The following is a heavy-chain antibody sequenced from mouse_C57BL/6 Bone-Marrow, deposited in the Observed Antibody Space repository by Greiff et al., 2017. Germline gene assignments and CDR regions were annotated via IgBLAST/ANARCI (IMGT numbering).Heavy chain of an antibody. CDR3: SRTDYYGSRN. D-gene: IGHD1-1*01. CDR2: IHPNSGRT. CDR1: GYTFTSYW. Sequence: VQLQQPGAELVKPGASVKLSCKASGYTFTSYWMHWVKQRPGQGLEWIGMIHPNSGRTTYNEKFKSKATLTVDNSSSTAYMRLSSLTAEDSAVSYCSRTDYYGSRNGGQGTLVTVSA. V-gene: IGHV1-64*01. J-gene: IGHJ3*01.